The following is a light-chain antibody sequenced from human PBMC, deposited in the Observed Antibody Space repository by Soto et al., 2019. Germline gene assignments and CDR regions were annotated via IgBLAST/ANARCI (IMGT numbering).Light chain of an antibody. CDR1: SSDIGGYRY. V-gene: IGLV2-14*01. CDR2: EVS. Sequence: QSALTQPASVSGSPGQSITISCTGTSSDIGGYRYVSWYQQHPGKAPKLMIYEVSNRPSGVSIRFSGSKSGNTVSLTISGLQAEDEADYYCCSYTIASSHYVFGSGTKLTVL. CDR3: CSYTIASSHYV. J-gene: IGLJ1*01.